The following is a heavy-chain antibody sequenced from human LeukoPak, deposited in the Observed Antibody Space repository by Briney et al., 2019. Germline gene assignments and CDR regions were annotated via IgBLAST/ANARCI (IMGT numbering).Heavy chain of an antibody. CDR2: IYYSGST. CDR3: ARTSSSGLVGGYYFDY. J-gene: IGHJ4*02. CDR1: GGSISSYY. D-gene: IGHD6-19*01. V-gene: IGHV4-59*08. Sequence: SETLSLTCTVSGGSISSYYWSWIRQPPGKGLKWIGNIYYSGSTNYNPSLKSRVTISVDTSKNQFSLKLSSVTAADTAAYYCARTSSSGLVGGYYFDYWGQGTLVTVSS.